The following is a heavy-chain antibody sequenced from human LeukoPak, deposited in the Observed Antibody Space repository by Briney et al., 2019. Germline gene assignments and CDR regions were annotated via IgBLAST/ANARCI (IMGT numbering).Heavy chain of an antibody. D-gene: IGHD6-19*01. V-gene: IGHV3-30*18. CDR3: AKDGIAVADY. Sequence: PGRSLRLCCAASGFTFSSYGMHWVRQAPGKGLEWVAVISYDGSNKYYADSVKGRFTISRDNSKNTLYLQMNSLRAEDTAVYYCAKDGIAVADYWGQGTLVTVSS. J-gene: IGHJ4*02. CDR2: ISYDGSNK. CDR1: GFTFSSYG.